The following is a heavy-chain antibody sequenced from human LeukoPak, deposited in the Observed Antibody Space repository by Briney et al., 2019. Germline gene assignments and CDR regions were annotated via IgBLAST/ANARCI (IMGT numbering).Heavy chain of an antibody. CDR1: GYTFTSYD. CDR2: MNPNSGNT. D-gene: IGHD3-10*01. CDR3: ARDYYYGSGSYSAWFDP. J-gene: IGHJ5*02. V-gene: IGHV1-8*01. Sequence: ASVKVSCKASGYTFTSYDINWVRQATGQGLEWMGWMNPNSGNTGYAQKFQGRVTMTRNTSISTAYMELSSLRSEDTAVYYCARDYYYGSGSYSAWFDPWGQGTLVTVSS.